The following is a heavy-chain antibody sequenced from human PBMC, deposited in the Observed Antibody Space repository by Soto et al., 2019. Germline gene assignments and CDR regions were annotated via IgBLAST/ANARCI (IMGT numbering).Heavy chain of an antibody. J-gene: IGHJ4*02. D-gene: IGHD6-13*01. CDR3: ARLRASSWYMGGYADY. Sequence: QVQLVESGGGLVKPGGSLRLSCAASGFTFTDYYMSWIRQAPGKGLEWVSYIVSSSAYTSYADSVKGRFTISRDNAKNSLYLQMNSLRAEDTAVYYCARLRASSWYMGGYADYWGQGTLVTVSS. CDR1: GFTFTDYY. CDR2: IVSSSAYT. V-gene: IGHV3-11*06.